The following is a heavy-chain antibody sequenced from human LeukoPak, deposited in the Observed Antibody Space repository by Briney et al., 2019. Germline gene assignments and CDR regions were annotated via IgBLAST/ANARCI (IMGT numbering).Heavy chain of an antibody. CDR1: GGSFSGYY. D-gene: IGHD3-10*01. V-gene: IGHV4-34*01. CDR2: INHSGST. Sequence: PSETLSLTCAVYGGSFSGYYWSWIRQPPGKGLEWIGEINHSGSTNYNPSLKSRVTISVDTSKNQFSLKLSSVTSADTAVYYCARGRGNYGSGCYYYYYYYMDVWGKGTTVTVSS. CDR3: ARGRGNYGSGCYYYYYYYMDV. J-gene: IGHJ6*03.